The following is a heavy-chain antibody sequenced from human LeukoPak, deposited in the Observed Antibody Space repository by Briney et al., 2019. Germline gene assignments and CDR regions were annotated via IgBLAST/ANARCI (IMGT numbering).Heavy chain of an antibody. Sequence: PSETLSLTCTVSGGSISSGDYYWSWIRQPPGKGLEWIGYIYYSGSTYYNPSLKSRVTISVDTSKNQFSLKLSSVTAADTAVYYCARPILSDSRGAFDIWGQGTMVTVSS. CDR3: ARPILSDSRGAFDI. V-gene: IGHV4-30-4*08. CDR2: IYYSGST. CDR1: GGSISSGDYY. J-gene: IGHJ3*02. D-gene: IGHD2-21*01.